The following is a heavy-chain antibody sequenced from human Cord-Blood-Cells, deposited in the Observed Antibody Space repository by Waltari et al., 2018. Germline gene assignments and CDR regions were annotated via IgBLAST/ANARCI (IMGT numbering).Heavy chain of an antibody. CDR2: INHSGST. J-gene: IGHJ4*02. Sequence: QVQLQQWGAGLLKPSETLSLTCAVYGGSFSGYYWSWIRQPPGKGLEWIGEINHSGSTNYTPSLKSRVTISVDTSKNQFSLKLSSVTAADTAVYYCARGRWYGGYYFDYWGQGTLVTVSS. D-gene: IGHD1-26*01. V-gene: IGHV4-34*01. CDR3: ARGRWYGGYYFDY. CDR1: GGSFSGYY.